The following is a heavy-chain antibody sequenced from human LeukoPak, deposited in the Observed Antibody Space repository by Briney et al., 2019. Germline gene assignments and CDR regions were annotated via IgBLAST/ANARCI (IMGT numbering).Heavy chain of an antibody. CDR1: GGSISSHY. CDR3: ARDRKGTIEYSSSRTAYYYYMDV. V-gene: IGHV4-59*11. CDR2: IYYSGST. D-gene: IGHD6-6*01. J-gene: IGHJ6*03. Sequence: SETLSLTCTVSGGSISSHYWSWIRQPPGKGLEWIGYIYYSGSTNYNPSLKGRVTISVDTSKNQFSLKLSSVTAADTAVYYCARDRKGTIEYSSSRTAYYYYMDVWGKGTTVTVSS.